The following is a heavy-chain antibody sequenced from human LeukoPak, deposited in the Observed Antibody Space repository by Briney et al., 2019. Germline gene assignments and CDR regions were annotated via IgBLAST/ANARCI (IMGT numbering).Heavy chain of an antibody. J-gene: IGHJ3*02. CDR1: GFTFNSYS. D-gene: IGHD3-16*01. Sequence: SGGSLRLSCAASGFTFNSYSMNWVRQAPGKGLEWVSYISSSSSTIYYADSVKGRFTISRDNAKNSLYLQMNSLRAEDTAVYYCARDWGRDAFDIWGQGTMVTVSS. CDR2: ISSSSSTI. CDR3: ARDWGRDAFDI. V-gene: IGHV3-48*04.